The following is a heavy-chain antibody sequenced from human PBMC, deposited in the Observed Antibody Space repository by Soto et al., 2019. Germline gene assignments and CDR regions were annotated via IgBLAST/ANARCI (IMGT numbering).Heavy chain of an antibody. CDR1: GSTFSSYA. V-gene: IGHV3-23*01. D-gene: IGHD3-22*01. CDR2: ISGSGGST. Sequence: GGSLRLSCAASGSTFSSYAMSWVRQAPGKGLEWVSAISGSGGSTYYADSVKGRFTISRDNSKNTLYLQMNSLRAEDTAVYYCAKVYDSSGYHPNWFDPWGQGTLVTVSS. CDR3: AKVYDSSGYHPNWFDP. J-gene: IGHJ5*02.